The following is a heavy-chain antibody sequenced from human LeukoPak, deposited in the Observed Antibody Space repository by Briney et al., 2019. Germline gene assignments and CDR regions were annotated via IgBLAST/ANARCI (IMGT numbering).Heavy chain of an antibody. Sequence: GGSLRLSCAASEFTFSAHWMHWVRQVPGKGLVYIAYIDNDGTNTNYADSVKGRSTIFRDNAKNTLYLQMNSLRVEDTAVYYCVRDRPHNCFDPWGQGTLVTVSS. CDR3: VRDRPHNCFDP. J-gene: IGHJ5*02. CDR2: IDNDGTNT. V-gene: IGHV3-74*01. D-gene: IGHD6-6*01. CDR1: EFTFSAHW.